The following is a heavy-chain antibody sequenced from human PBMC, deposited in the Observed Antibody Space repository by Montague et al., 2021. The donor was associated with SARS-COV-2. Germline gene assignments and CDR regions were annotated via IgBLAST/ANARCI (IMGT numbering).Heavy chain of an antibody. D-gene: IGHD5-12*01. CDR1: GGSFSGYY. V-gene: IGHV4-34*01. J-gene: IGHJ4*02. CDR3: AREVGCGYSGYEGEY. CDR2: INHSGST. Sequence: SETLSLTCAVYGGSFSGYYWSWIRQPPGKGLEWIGEINHSGSTNYNPSLKSRVTISVDTSKNQFSLKLSSVTAADTAVYYCAREVGCGYSGYEGEYWGQGTLVTVSS.